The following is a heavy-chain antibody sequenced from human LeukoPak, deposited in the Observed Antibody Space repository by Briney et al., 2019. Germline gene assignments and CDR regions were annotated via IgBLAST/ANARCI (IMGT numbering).Heavy chain of an antibody. D-gene: IGHD1-7*01. CDR2: IKEDGSAT. CDR3: ARAGMTGTPDY. CDR1: GFTFSNYW. V-gene: IGHV3-7*01. Sequence: PGGSLRLSCEVSGFTFSNYWMSWVRQAPGKELEWVANIKEDGSATYYVDSVKGRFTVSRDNARNSLYLQMKYLGVDDTAVYYCARAGMTGTPDYWGQGTLVTVS. J-gene: IGHJ4*02.